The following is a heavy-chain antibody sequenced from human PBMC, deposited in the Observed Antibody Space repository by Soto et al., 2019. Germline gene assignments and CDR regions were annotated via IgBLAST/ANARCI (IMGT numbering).Heavy chain of an antibody. J-gene: IGHJ6*02. CDR2: IYYSGST. D-gene: IGHD1-1*01. Sequence: SETLSVTCPVSGGSISSSSYYWGWLHQPPGKGLEWIGSIYYSGSTYYNPSLKSRVTISVDTSKNQFSLKLSSVTAADTAVYYCAVRVQLGYYYGMDVWGQGTTVTVSS. V-gene: IGHV4-39*01. CDR1: GGSISSSSYY. CDR3: AVRVQLGYYYGMDV.